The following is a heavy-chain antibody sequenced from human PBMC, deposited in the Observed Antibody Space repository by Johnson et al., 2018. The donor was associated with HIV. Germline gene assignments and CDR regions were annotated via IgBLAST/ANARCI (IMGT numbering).Heavy chain of an antibody. D-gene: IGHD5-18*01. J-gene: IGHJ3*02. Sequence: QVQLVESGGGLVQPGRSLRLSCAASGFTFDDYAMHWVRQVPGKGLEWVAVISYDGSNKYYADSVKGRFTISRDNSNNTVILQMNRLRVDETAVYYCARDFRWLNAFDIWVQGTMVSVS. CDR3: ARDFRWLNAFDI. CDR1: GFTFDDYA. V-gene: IGHV3-30*14. CDR2: ISYDGSNK.